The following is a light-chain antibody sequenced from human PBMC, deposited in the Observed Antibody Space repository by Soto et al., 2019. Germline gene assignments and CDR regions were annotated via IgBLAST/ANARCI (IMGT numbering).Light chain of an antibody. J-gene: IGLJ2*01. CDR2: RNN. Sequence: QAVVTQPLSASGTPGQRVTISCSGSSSNIGSNYVYWYQQLPGTAPKLLIYRNNQWPSGVPDRFSGSKSGTLASLAISGLRSEDEADYYCAAWDDSLSGVVFGGGTKLTVL. CDR1: SSNIGSNY. CDR3: AAWDDSLSGVV. V-gene: IGLV1-47*01.